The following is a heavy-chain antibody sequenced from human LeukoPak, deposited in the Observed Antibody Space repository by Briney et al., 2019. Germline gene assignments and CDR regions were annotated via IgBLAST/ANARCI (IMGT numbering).Heavy chain of an antibody. CDR2: TSYSGST. CDR1: GGSISSSSYN. Sequence: SETLSLTCTASGGSISSSSYNWDWIRQPPGKGLEWIGRTSYSGSTYYNPSLKSRVTISGDTSKNQFSLRLSSVTAADTAVYYCARASYSYDINGWVPFDYWGQGTLVTVSS. J-gene: IGHJ4*02. CDR3: ARASYSYDINGWVPFDY. D-gene: IGHD3-22*01. V-gene: IGHV4-39*07.